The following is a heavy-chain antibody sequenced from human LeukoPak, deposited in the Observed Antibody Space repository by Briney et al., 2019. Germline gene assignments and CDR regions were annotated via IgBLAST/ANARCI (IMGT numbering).Heavy chain of an antibody. CDR3: ARSRAFNSGAFDP. D-gene: IGHD1-26*01. CDR1: GGSISSYY. CDR2: IYYSGST. Sequence: SETLSLTCTVSGGSISSYYWSWIRQPPGKGLEWIGYIYYSGSTNYNPSLKSRVTISVDTSKNQFSLKLNSVTAADTAVYYCARSRAFNSGAFDPWGQGSLVAVSS. J-gene: IGHJ5*02. V-gene: IGHV4-59*01.